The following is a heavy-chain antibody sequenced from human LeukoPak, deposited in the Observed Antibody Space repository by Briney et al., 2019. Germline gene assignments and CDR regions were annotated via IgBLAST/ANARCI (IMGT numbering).Heavy chain of an antibody. Sequence: GGSLRLSCAASGFTFSEAWMTRGRQAPGKGLEWIGRIKKYSHSLTTDYAAPVKHIFIISKDDSKSTLYLQMNSLEIEDTGMYYCTTAFRDTRPWGHGTLVTVSS. D-gene: IGHD5-24*01. V-gene: IGHV3-15*01. CDR2: IKKYSHSLTT. CDR1: GFTFSEAW. J-gene: IGHJ5*02. CDR3: TTAFRDTRP.